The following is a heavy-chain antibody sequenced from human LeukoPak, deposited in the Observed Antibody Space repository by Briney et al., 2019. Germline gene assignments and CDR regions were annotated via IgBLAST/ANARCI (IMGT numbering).Heavy chain of an antibody. D-gene: IGHD5-24*01. V-gene: IGHV4-61*02. CDR1: GRSISYGSYS. CDR3: ARVDGYNYFES. Sequence: PSGTLSLTCSVSGRSISYGSYSWSWIRQPAGKGLEWIGRMYSSGSTNYNPSLNGRVSMSADTSKNQLSLRLRSLTAADTAVYYCARVDGYNYFESWGQGTLVSVSS. CDR2: MYSSGST. J-gene: IGHJ4*02.